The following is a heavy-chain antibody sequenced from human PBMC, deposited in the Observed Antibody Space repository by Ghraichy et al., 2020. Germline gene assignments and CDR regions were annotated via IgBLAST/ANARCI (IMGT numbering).Heavy chain of an antibody. CDR3: AKDSSADYFDY. D-gene: IGHD6-19*01. CDR1: GFTFDDYT. J-gene: IGHJ4*02. Sequence: GSLRLSCAASGFTFDDYTMHWVRQAPGKGLEWVSLISWDGGSTYYAGSVKGRFTISRDNSKNSLYLQMSSLRIEDTALYYCAKDSSADYFDYWGQGTLVTVSS. CDR2: ISWDGGST. V-gene: IGHV3-43*01.